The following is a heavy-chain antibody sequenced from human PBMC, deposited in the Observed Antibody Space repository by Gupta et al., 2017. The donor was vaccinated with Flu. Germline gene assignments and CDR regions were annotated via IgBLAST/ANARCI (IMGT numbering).Heavy chain of an antibody. D-gene: IGHD2-15*01. V-gene: IGHV5-51*01. CDR1: GYRFSTYW. CDR3: ARHLRYVVSGHYFDN. J-gene: IGHJ4*02. CDR2: IDPGDSDT. Sequence: EVQLVQSGAEVTLPGYSLKLSCKGAGYRFSTYWFAWVRPMPGKGLEWMGIIDPGDSDTRYSPSFQGQVTIAADKSISTAYLQWSSLKASDTAVYYCARHLRYVVSGHYFDNWGQGTLVTVSS.